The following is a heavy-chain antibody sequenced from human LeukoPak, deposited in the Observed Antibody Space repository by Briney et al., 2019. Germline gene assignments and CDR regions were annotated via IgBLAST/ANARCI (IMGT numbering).Heavy chain of an antibody. V-gene: IGHV3-23*01. CDR2: FSATDGST. D-gene: IGHD6-13*01. Sequence: GGSLRLSCAASGFTVSSYGMTWVRQAPGKGLEWDSAFSATDGSTQYAESVKGRFTISRDNFKNSLYLQMNSLRDEDTAVYYCAKARIAAAGTGAFDVWGQGTMVTVSS. CDR1: GFTVSSYG. CDR3: AKARIAAAGTGAFDV. J-gene: IGHJ3*01.